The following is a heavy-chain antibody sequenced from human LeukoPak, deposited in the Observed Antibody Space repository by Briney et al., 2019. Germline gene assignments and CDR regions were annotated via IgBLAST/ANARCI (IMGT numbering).Heavy chain of an antibody. CDR1: GYTFSNFG. CDR3: ARDGTITDDY. D-gene: IGHD3-3*01. Sequence: ASVKVSCKTSGYTFSNFGINWVRQAPGQGLEWMGWISGNNDHPNYGQKFQGRFTVTTDSSTSTAYMELRNLTFDDTAVYYCARDGTITDDYWGQGTLVTVSS. V-gene: IGHV1-18*01. CDR2: ISGNNDHP. J-gene: IGHJ4*02.